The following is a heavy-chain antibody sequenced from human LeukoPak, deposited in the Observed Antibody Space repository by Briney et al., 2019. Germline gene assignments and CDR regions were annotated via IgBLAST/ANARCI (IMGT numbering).Heavy chain of an antibody. V-gene: IGHV3-33*01. J-gene: IGHJ4*02. CDR3: ARDPRGPGLNY. CDR2: IWNDGSNK. CDR1: GFTFSSYG. Sequence: QPGGSLRLSCAASGFTFSSYGMHWVRQAPGKGLEWVAVIWNDGSNKYHADSVKGRFTISRDNSKSTLYLQMNSLRAEDTAVYYCARDPRGPGLNYWGQGTLVTVSS. D-gene: IGHD3-10*01.